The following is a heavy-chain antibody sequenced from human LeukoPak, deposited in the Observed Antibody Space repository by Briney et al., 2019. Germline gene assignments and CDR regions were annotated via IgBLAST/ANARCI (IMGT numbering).Heavy chain of an antibody. J-gene: IGHJ5*02. D-gene: IGHD3-16*01. CDR1: GGSISSGGYS. CDR3: ARGGLTNWFDP. V-gene: IGHV4-30-2*01. CDR2: IYHSGST. Sequence: SETLSLTCAVSGGSISSGGYSWSWIRQPPGKGLEWIGYIYHSGSTYYNPSLKSRVTISVDRSKNQLSLKLSSVTAADTAVYYCARGGLTNWFDPWGQGTLVTISS.